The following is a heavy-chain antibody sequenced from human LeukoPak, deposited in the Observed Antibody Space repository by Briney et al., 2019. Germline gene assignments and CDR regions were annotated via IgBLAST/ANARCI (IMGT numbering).Heavy chain of an antibody. CDR3: ARGDRAAAAFDS. V-gene: IGHV3-53*01. J-gene: IGHJ4*02. Sequence: GGSLRLSCAASGFTFSSYSMNWVRQAPGKGLDWVSVIYSGGRTYYTDSVKGRFTISRDNSKNTLYLQMNSLRAEDTAVYYCARGDRAAAAFDSWGQGTLVTVSS. CDR2: IYSGGRT. D-gene: IGHD6-13*01. CDR1: GFTFSSYS.